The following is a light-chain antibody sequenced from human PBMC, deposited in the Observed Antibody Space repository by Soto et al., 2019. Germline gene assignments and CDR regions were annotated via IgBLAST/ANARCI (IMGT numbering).Light chain of an antibody. CDR2: DVS. V-gene: IGKV1-5*01. J-gene: IGKJ1*01. CDR3: QQYNRYWT. CDR1: QTIDSW. Sequence: DIQMTQSPSTLSASVGDRVTITCRASQTIDSWLAWYQQKPGKAPKLLIYDVSSLESGAPSRFSGSGSETEFTLTISSLFPDDFATYYCQQYNRYWTFGQGTKV.